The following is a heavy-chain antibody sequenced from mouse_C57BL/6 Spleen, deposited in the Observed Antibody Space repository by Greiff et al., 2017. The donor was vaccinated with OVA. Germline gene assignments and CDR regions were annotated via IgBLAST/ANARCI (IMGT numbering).Heavy chain of an antibody. CDR1: GYTFTEYT. J-gene: IGHJ4*01. CDR3: ARHEEGYGSSNYAMDY. CDR2: FYPGSGSI. D-gene: IGHD1-1*01. Sequence: VKLMESGAELVKPGASVKLSCKASGYTFTEYTIHWVKQRSGQGLEWIGWFYPGSGSIKYNEKFKDKATLTADKSSSTVYMELSRLTSEDSAVYFCARHEEGYGSSNYAMDYWGQGTSVTVSS. V-gene: IGHV1-62-2*01.